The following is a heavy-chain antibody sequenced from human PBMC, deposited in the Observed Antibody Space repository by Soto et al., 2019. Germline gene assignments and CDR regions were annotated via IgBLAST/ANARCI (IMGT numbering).Heavy chain of an antibody. CDR2: ISGSGGST. J-gene: IGHJ4*02. D-gene: IGHD7-27*01. CDR3: AKEVSLGSTVDLGY. V-gene: IGHV3-23*01. Sequence: GALRLSCAASGFTFSIFAMSWVRQSPGKGLEWVSTISGSGGSTYYADAVKGRFTISRDNSMGTLYLQMKSLRVEDTAIYYCAKEVSLGSTVDLGYWGQGALVTVSS. CDR1: GFTFSIFA.